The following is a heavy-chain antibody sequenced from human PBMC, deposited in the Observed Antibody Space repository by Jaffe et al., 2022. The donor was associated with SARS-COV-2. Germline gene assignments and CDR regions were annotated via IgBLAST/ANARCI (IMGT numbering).Heavy chain of an antibody. V-gene: IGHV3-30*18. CDR1: GITLKDYG. CDR2: ISYDGSVQ. Sequence: QVQLVESGGGVVQPGRSLRLSCAASGITLKDYGMHWVRQSPGGGLEWVAFISYDGSVQHYGDSVKGRFTISRDDFKNALFLQMNSLRPDDTAVYYCVKGATKVDYCGQGTLVTVSS. J-gene: IGHJ4*02. CDR3: VKGATKVDY. D-gene: IGHD1-26*01.